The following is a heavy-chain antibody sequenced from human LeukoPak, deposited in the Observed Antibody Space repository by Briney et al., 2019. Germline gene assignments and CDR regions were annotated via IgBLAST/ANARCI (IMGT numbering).Heavy chain of an antibody. J-gene: IGHJ4*02. CDR2: INSNGHGT. CDR3: VQLDLGGVCRY. Sequence: GSPRLSPSPSGSRLSVHAMHWVRQAPGQGLEYVSAINSNGHGTYYADSMKGRFTISRDNSKSTVYLQMSSLSAEDAGVYYCVQLDLGGVCRYWGQGTLVTVSS. CDR1: GSRLSVHA. D-gene: IGHD3-16*01. V-gene: IGHV3-64D*09.